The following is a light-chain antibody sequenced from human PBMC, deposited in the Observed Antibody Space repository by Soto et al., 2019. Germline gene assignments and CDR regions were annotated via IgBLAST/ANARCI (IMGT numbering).Light chain of an antibody. V-gene: IGKV3-11*01. CDR2: DAS. Sequence: IVLTQSPATLSLSPGERATLSCRASQSLINFVAWYQLKPGQPPRLLMYDASKRATGIPTRFSGSGSGADVTITISSLLPEDVAVYYCQQRSNWTDAFGQGTRLEIK. J-gene: IGKJ5*01. CDR1: QSLINF. CDR3: QQRSNWTDA.